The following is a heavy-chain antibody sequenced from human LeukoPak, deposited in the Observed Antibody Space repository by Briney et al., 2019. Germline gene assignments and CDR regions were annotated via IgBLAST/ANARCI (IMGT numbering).Heavy chain of an antibody. J-gene: IGHJ4*02. Sequence: GSLRLSCAASGFTFSDYHMSWIRQVPGKGLEWVSYISSSGGTISYADSVKGRFTISRDNAKNSLYLQMNSLRAEDTAAYYCARGPVSSSGFFGYWGQGTLVTVSS. CDR2: ISSSGGTI. D-gene: IGHD6-19*01. V-gene: IGHV3-11*01. CDR1: GFTFSDYH. CDR3: ARGPVSSSGFFGY.